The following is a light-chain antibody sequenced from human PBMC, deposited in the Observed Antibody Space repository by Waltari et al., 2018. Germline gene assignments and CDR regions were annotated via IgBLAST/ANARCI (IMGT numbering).Light chain of an antibody. J-gene: IGKJ3*01. CDR3: QQRSNWPRVT. V-gene: IGKV3-11*01. CDR1: QSVSSY. CDR2: DAS. Sequence: EIVLPPSPATLPLSPGERATLSCRASQSVSSYLAWYQQKPGQAPRLLIDDASNRATGIPARFSGSGSGTDFTLTISSLEAEDFAGYYCQQRSNWPRVTFGPGTKVDIK.